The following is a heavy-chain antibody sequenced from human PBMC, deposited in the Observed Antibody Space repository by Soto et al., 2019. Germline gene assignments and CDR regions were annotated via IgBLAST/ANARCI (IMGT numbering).Heavy chain of an antibody. CDR2: TYYRSKWYN. V-gene: IGHV6-1*01. J-gene: IGHJ6*02. D-gene: IGHD1-7*01. CDR1: GDSVSSNSAA. CDR3: ARGLTGTSPYYYYYYGMDV. Sequence: PSQTLSLTCAISGDSVSSNSAAWNWIRQSPSRGLEWLGRTYYRSKWYNDYAVSVKSRITINPDTSKNQFSLQLNSVTPEDTAVYYCARGLTGTSPYYYYYYGMDVWGQGTTVTVSS.